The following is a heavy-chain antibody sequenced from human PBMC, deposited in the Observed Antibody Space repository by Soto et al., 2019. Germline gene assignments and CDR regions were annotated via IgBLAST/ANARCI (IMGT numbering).Heavy chain of an antibody. J-gene: IGHJ6*02. V-gene: IGHV1-2*04. D-gene: IGHD6-13*01. CDR2: INPNSGGT. CDR3: ARGAMIRQQLVNYYYYGMDV. CDR1: GYTFTGYY. Sequence: ASVKVSCKASGYTFTGYYMHWVRQAPGQGLELMGWINPNSGGTNYAQKFQGWVTMTRDTSTSTAYMELSRLRSDDTAVYYCARGAMIRQQLVNYYYYGMDVWGQGTTVTVSS.